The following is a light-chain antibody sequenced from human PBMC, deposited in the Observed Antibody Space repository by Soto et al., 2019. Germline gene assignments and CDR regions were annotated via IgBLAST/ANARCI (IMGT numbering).Light chain of an antibody. Sequence: EIVMTQSPATRSVSPWESATLSCRASQSVNIYLAWYQQKPGQAPRLLIYGASSRATGIPDRFSGSGSGTDFTLTISRLEPEDFAVYYCQQYGSSLWTFGQGTKVDI. V-gene: IGKV3-20*01. CDR3: QQYGSSLWT. CDR2: GAS. J-gene: IGKJ1*01. CDR1: QSVNIY.